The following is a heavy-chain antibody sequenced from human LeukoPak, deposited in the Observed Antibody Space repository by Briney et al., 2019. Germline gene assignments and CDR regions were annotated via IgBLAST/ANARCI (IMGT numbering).Heavy chain of an antibody. J-gene: IGHJ4*02. CDR2: INSAGDDR. CDR1: GFTFSSHS. CDR3: AKDNGVPAAQLPNDY. D-gene: IGHD2-2*01. Sequence: PGGSLRLSCAASGFTFSSHSLSWVRQAPGKGLEWVSSINSAGDDRYYADSLRGRFTISRDNAANSLYLQINSLRVEDTAVYYCAKDNGVPAAQLPNDYWGQGTLVTVSS. V-gene: IGHV3-21*06.